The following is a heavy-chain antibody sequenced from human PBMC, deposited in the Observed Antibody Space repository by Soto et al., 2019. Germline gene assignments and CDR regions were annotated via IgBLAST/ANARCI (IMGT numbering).Heavy chain of an antibody. Sequence: SETLSLTCTVSGGSISSYYWSWIRQPPGKGLEWIGYIYYSGSTNYNPSLKSRVTISVDTSKNQFSLKLSSVTAADTAVYYCARSLGYGYDNNWFDPWGQGTLVTVSS. CDR1: GGSISSYY. J-gene: IGHJ5*02. CDR3: ARSLGYGYDNNWFDP. V-gene: IGHV4-59*01. D-gene: IGHD3-9*01. CDR2: IYYSGST.